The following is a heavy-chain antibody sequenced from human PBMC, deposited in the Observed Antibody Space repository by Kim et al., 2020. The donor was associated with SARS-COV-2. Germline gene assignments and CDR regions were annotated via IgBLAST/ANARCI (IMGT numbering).Heavy chain of an antibody. CDR2: T. J-gene: IGHJ4*02. V-gene: IGHV3-11*06. CDR3: VGDEDWAFEN. Sequence: TWYTESVQGRFTISRDAAKNSLYLQMNSLRDDDTAGYYCVGDEDWAFENWGQGTLVTVSS. D-gene: IGHD3-9*01.